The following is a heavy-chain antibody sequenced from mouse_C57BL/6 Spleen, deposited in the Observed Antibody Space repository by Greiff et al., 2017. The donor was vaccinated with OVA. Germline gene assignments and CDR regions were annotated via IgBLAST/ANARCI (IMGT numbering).Heavy chain of an antibody. V-gene: IGHV5-9*01. CDR1: GFTFSSYT. D-gene: IGHD1-1*01. CDR3: ARSTVVDYFDY. CDR2: ISGGGGNT. Sequence: DVKLVESGGGLVKPGGSLKLSCAASGFTFSSYTMSWVRQTPAKRLEWVATISGGGGNTYYPDSVKGRFTISRDNAKNTLYLQMSSLRSEDTALYYCARSTVVDYFDYWGQGTTLTVSS. J-gene: IGHJ2*01.